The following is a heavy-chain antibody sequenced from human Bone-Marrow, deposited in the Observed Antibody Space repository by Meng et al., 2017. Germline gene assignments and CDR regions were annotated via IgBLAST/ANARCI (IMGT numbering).Heavy chain of an antibody. Sequence: SVKVSCKAPGGIFSNSVVGWVRQAPGQGLEWMGGINGVFGTTNYAQKFQGRVTITADKSTSTAYMELSSLRSEDTAVYYCARGESPTYYDSSGYYKFDYWGQGTLVTVSS. CDR1: GGIFSNSV. CDR3: ARGESPTYYDSSGYYKFDY. V-gene: IGHV1-69*06. D-gene: IGHD3-22*01. CDR2: INGVFGTT. J-gene: IGHJ4*02.